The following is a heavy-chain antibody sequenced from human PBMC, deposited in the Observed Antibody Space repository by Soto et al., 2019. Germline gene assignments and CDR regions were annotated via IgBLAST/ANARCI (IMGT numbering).Heavy chain of an antibody. Sequence: QVQLVESGGGVVQPGRSLRLSCAASGFTFSSYGMHWVRQAPGKGLEWVAVISYDGSNKYYADSVKGRFTISRDNFKNTLFLQMNSLRAEDTTVYYCAKDKVNYSYGSGNYYAIDYWGQGTLVTVSS. CDR1: GFTFSSYG. CDR3: AKDKVNYSYGSGNYYAIDY. V-gene: IGHV3-30*18. CDR2: ISYDGSNK. J-gene: IGHJ4*02. D-gene: IGHD3-10*01.